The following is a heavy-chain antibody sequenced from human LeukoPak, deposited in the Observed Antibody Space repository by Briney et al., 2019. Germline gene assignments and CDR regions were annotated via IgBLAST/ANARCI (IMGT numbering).Heavy chain of an antibody. CDR1: GYTFTSYG. D-gene: IGHD3-10*01. J-gene: IGHJ5*02. V-gene: IGHV1-18*01. Sequence: ASVEVSCKASGYTFTSYGISWVRQAPGQGLEWMGWISAYNGNTNYAQKLQGRVTMTTDTSTSTAYMELRSLRSDDTAVYYCARDLWFGELLRVDNWFDPWGQGTLVTVSS. CDR3: ARDLWFGELLRVDNWFDP. CDR2: ISAYNGNT.